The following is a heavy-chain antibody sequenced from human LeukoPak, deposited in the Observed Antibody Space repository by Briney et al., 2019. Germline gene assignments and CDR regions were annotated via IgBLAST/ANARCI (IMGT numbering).Heavy chain of an antibody. Sequence: GSSVKVSCEASGGTLSRYGIGWVRQAPGQGLEWMGGIIPKFGSANYAQKFQDRLTMTTDESTSTAYMELSNLRYEDTAVYFCARDNIAPSGVKYFQPWGPGTLITVSS. D-gene: IGHD6-13*01. V-gene: IGHV1-69*05. CDR1: GGTLSRYG. J-gene: IGHJ1*01. CDR2: IIPKFGSA. CDR3: ARDNIAPSGVKYFQP.